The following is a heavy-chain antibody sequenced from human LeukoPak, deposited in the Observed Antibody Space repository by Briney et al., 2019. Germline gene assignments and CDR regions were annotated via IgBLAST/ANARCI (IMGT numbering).Heavy chain of an antibody. J-gene: IGHJ5*02. CDR1: GFTFSSYE. D-gene: IGHD6-13*01. Sequence: PGGSLRLSCAASGFTFSSYEMSWVRQAPGKGLEWVSYISSSGSTIYYADSVKGRFTISRDNAKNSLYLQMNSLRAEDTAVYYCARDGAYSSSWVWFDPWGQGTLVTVSS. CDR3: ARDGAYSSSWVWFDP. CDR2: ISSSGSTI. V-gene: IGHV3-48*03.